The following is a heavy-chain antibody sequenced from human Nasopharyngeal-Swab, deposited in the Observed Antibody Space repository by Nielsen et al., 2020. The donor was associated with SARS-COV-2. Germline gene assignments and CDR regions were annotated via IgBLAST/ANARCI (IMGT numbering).Heavy chain of an antibody. CDR3: ARELGYCSSTSCYPNDAFDT. V-gene: IGHV1-3*01. CDR2: INAGNGNT. D-gene: IGHD2-2*01. Sequence: WVRQAPGQRLEWMGWINAGNGNTKYSQKFQGRVTITRDTSASTAYMELSSLRSEDTAVYYCARELGYCSSTSCYPNDAFDTWGQGTMVTVSS. J-gene: IGHJ3*02.